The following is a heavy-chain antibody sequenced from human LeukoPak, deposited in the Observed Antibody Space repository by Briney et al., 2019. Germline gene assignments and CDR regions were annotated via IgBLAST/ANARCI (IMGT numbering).Heavy chain of an antibody. V-gene: IGHV4-31*03. CDR3: ARDEPFRRWAFDI. D-gene: IGHD2/OR15-2a*01. CDR1: GGSISSGGYY. J-gene: IGHJ3*02. CDR2: IYYSGST. Sequence: PSQTLSLTCTVSGGSISSGGYYWSWIRQHPGKGLEWIGYIYYSGSTYYNPSLKSRVTISVDTSKNQFSPKLSSVTAADTAVYYCARDEPFRRWAFDIWGQGTMVTVSS.